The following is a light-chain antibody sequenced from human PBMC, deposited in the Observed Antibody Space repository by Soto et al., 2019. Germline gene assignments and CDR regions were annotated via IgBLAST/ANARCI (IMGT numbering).Light chain of an antibody. V-gene: IGLV2-14*03. J-gene: IGLJ1*01. CDR3: TSYSRSPLYV. CDR1: SSDIGGSNY. CDR2: DVN. Sequence: QSVLTQPASVSGSPGQSITVSCTGTSSDIGGSNYVSWYLQHPGKAPRLIIYDVNNRPSGVSARFSGSKSGNTASLTISGLQAEDEADYYCTSYSRSPLYVFGTGTKVTVL.